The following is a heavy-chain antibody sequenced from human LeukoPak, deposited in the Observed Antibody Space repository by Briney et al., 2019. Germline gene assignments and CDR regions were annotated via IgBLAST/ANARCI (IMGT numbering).Heavy chain of an antibody. CDR3: GRPYSSSWYYFDS. D-gene: IGHD6-13*01. CDR1: GFTFSSYW. Sequence: GGSLRLSCAASGFTFSSYWMSWVREAPGKGVEGVANIKQDGSEKYYVDSVKGRFTISRDNAKNSLYLQMNSLRAEDTAVYYCGRPYSSSWYYFDSCGPRTLVTASS. V-gene: IGHV3-7*01. J-gene: IGHJ4*02. CDR2: IKQDGSEK.